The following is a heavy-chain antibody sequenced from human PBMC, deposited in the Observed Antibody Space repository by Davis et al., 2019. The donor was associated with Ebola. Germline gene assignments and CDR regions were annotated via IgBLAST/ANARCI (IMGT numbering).Heavy chain of an antibody. CDR1: GYTFTGYY. Sequence: ASVKVSCKASGYTFTGYYLHWVRLAPGQGLEWIGWINPGDYDTKFAQRFQGRVTLTRDTSTDTAYMQLSQLTYDDTAVYYCASPANWGYYWGQGTLVTVSS. V-gene: IGHV1-2*02. CDR2: INPGDYDT. J-gene: IGHJ4*02. CDR3: ASPANWGYY. D-gene: IGHD7-27*01.